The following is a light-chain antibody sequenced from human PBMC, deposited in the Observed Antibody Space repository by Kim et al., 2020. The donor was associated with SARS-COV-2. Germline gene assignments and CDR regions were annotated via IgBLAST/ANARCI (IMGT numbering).Light chain of an antibody. CDR1: VDISSW. V-gene: IGKV1D-12*01. Sequence: ASVGDRVTLTFRASVDISSWLAWYQQKPGRAPKVLIYEASNLQSGVPSRFSGSGYGTDFTLTINSLQPEDFATYYCQQAQGFPLSFGGGTKVDIK. CDR2: EAS. CDR3: QQAQGFPLS. J-gene: IGKJ4*01.